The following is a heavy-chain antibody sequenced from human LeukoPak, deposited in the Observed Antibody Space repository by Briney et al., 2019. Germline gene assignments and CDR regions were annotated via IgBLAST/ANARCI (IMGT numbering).Heavy chain of an antibody. J-gene: IGHJ4*02. V-gene: IGHV3-9*01. CDR2: ISWNSGSI. CDR1: GFTFDDYA. CDR3: VRDLGGRSGH. D-gene: IGHD1-26*01. Sequence: GGSLRLSCAASGFTFDDYAMHWVRQAPGKGLEWVSGISWNSGSIGYADSVKGRFTISRDNAKNTLYLQMNSLRAEDTAVYYCVRDLGGRSGHWGQGTLVTVSS.